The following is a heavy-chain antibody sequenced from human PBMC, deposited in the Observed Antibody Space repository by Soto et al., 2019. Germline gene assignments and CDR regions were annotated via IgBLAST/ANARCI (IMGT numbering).Heavy chain of an antibody. CDR2: INPSGGST. D-gene: IGHD6-6*01. V-gene: IGHV1-46*01. CDR1: GYTFTSYY. J-gene: IGHJ6*02. Sequence: ASVKVSCKASGYTFTSYYMHWVRQAPGQGLEWMGIINPSGGSTSYAQKFQGRVTMTRDTSTSTVYMELSSLRSEDTAVYYCAXDREQLVRDHYYYGMDVWGQGTTVTVSS. CDR3: AXDREQLVRDHYYYGMDV.